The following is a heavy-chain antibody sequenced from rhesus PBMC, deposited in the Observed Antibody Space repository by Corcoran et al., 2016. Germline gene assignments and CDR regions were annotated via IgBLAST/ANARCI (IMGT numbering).Heavy chain of an antibody. D-gene: IGHD3-3*01. J-gene: IGHJ4*01. CDR1: GGSIRSNS. CDR3: ARMINIWTGYYI. V-gene: IGHV4-160*01. CDR2: IDGSGGST. Sequence: QVQLQESGPGLVQPSETLSLTCAVSGGSIRSNSLSWLRHPPGKGLEWIGRIDGSGGSTDYNPSLKSQVTISTDTSKNQFSLKLSSVTAADTAVYYCARMINIWTGYYIWGQGVLVTVSS.